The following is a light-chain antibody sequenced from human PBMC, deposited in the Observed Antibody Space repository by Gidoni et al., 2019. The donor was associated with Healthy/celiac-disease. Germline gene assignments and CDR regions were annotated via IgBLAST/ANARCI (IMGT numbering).Light chain of an antibody. V-gene: IGKV1-6*01. CDR3: RQDYNNPWT. CDR2: DAS. Sequence: AIQMTQSPSSLSASVGDRVTITCRASQGIRNDLGWYQQKPGKAPKRLIYDASSLQSGVPSRFSGSGSGTDFTLTISSRQPEDFSTYYCRQDYNNPWTFGQGTKVEIK. CDR1: QGIRND. J-gene: IGKJ1*01.